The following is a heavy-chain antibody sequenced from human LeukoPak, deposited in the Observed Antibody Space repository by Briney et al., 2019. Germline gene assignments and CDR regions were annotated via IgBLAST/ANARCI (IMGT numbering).Heavy chain of an antibody. CDR3: AKVAYGNSFDGFDI. V-gene: IGHV3-23*01. CDR1: GFTFSGYG. D-gene: IGHD6-13*01. CDR2: ISGSGGNT. Sequence: GGSLRLSCAASGFTFSGYGMSWVRQAPGKGLEWVSGISGSGGNTYFADSVKGRFTISRDNSKNTLYLRMNSLRVEDTAIYYCAKVAYGNSFDGFDIWGQGTMVTVSS. J-gene: IGHJ3*02.